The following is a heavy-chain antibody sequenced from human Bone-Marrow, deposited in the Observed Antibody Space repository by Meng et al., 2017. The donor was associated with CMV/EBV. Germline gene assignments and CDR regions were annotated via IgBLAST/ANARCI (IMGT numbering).Heavy chain of an antibody. V-gene: IGHV4-39*07. CDR2: IYYSGST. D-gene: IGHD1-26*01. CDR1: GGSISSSSYY. CDR3: ARDNAVGATTGFDP. Sequence: SETLSLTCTVSGGSISSSSYYWGWIRQPPGKGLEWIGSIYYSGSTYYNPSLKSRVTISVDTSKNQFSLKLSSVTAADTAVYYCARDNAVGATTGFDPWGQGPLVPVSS. J-gene: IGHJ5*02.